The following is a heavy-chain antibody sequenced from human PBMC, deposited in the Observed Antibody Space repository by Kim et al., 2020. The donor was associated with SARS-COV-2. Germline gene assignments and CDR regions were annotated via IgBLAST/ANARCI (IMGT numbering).Heavy chain of an antibody. CDR2: ISSNGGST. V-gene: IGHV3-64D*09. Sequence: GGSLRLSCSASGFTFSSYAMHWVRQAPGKGLEYVSAISSNGGSTYYADSVKGRFTISRDNSKNTLYLQMSSLRAEDTAVYYCVKDWNYGSGSYPEFDPWGQGTLVTVSS. CDR1: GFTFSSYA. D-gene: IGHD3-10*01. CDR3: VKDWNYGSGSYPEFDP. J-gene: IGHJ5*02.